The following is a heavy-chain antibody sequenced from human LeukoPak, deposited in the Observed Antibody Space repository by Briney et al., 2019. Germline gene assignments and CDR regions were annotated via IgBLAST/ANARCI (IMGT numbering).Heavy chain of an antibody. J-gene: IGHJ2*01. CDR2: IYNSGST. V-gene: IGHV4-59*01. Sequence: PSETLSLTCTVSDDSITSYYWNWIRQPPGKGLEWIGNIYNSGSTDYNPSLKSRVTISVNLSKKQISLNLSSVTAADTAVYYCARDKGPYWYFDLWGRGTLVTVSS. CDR3: ARDKGPYWYFDL. CDR1: DDSITSYY.